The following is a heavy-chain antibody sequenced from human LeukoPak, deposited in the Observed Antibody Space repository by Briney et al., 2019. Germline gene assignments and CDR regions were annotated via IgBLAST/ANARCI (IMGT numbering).Heavy chain of an antibody. CDR3: AREMATTSWYFDL. V-gene: IGHV1-3*01. CDR1: GYTFTNFV. Sequence: ASVKVSCKASGYTFTNFVIHWVRQAPGRRLEWLGYINADNGKTKYLQKLQGRVTITRDTSASTAYMDLSSLRSEDTAVYYCAREMATTSWYFDLWGRGTQVTVSA. D-gene: IGHD5-24*01. J-gene: IGHJ2*01. CDR2: INADNGKT.